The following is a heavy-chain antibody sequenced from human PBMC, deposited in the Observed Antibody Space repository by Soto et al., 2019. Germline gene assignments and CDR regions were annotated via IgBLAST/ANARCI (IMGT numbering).Heavy chain of an antibody. CDR2: IYTSGST. J-gene: IGHJ4*02. CDR1: GGSISNYL. V-gene: IGHV4-4*07. CDR3: ARIQGGSFDY. Sequence: SSQTLSLTCTVSGGSISNYLLRWIRQLAGKGLEWIGRIYTSGSTNYNPSLTSPVTMPVDTSKNPFSGKRSSVTAPDTAVYYCARIQGGSFDYWGQGTLVTVSS. D-gene: IGHD1-26*01.